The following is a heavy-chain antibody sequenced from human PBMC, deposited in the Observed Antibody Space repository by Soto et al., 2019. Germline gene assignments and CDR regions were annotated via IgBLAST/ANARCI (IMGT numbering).Heavy chain of an antibody. CDR2: INAGNGNT. CDR3: AGVGGFGVVIEYFQH. D-gene: IGHD3-3*01. CDR1: GYTFTSYA. Sequence: GASVKVSCKASGYTFTSYAMHWVRQAPGQRLEWMGWINAGNGNTKYSQKFQGRVTITRDTSASTAYMELSSLRSEDTAVYYCAGVGGFGVVIEYFQHWGQGTLVTVSS. V-gene: IGHV1-3*01. J-gene: IGHJ1*01.